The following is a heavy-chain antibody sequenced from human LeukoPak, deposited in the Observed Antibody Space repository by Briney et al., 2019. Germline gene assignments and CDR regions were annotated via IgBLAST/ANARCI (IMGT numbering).Heavy chain of an antibody. Sequence: ASVKVSCKASGYTFTSYGISWVRQAPGQGLEWMGWISAYNGNTNYAQKLQGRVTMTTDTSTSTAYMELRSLRSDDTAVHYCARDWGGITMVRGVINRGDDRDYWGQGTLVTVSS. CDR2: ISAYNGNT. D-gene: IGHD3-10*01. V-gene: IGHV1-18*01. J-gene: IGHJ4*02. CDR3: ARDWGGITMVRGVINRGDDRDY. CDR1: GYTFTSYG.